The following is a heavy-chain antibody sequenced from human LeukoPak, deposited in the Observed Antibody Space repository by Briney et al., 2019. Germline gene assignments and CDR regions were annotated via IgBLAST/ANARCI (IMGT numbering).Heavy chain of an antibody. CDR3: AREREERGYSYGYNY. J-gene: IGHJ4*02. Sequence: SETLSLTCTVSGGSVSSGSYYWSWIRQPPGKRLEWIGYIYYSGSTNYNPSLKSRVTISVDTSKNQFSLKLSSVTAADTAVYYCAREREERGYSYGYNYWGQGTLVTVSS. CDR2: IYYSGST. CDR1: GGSVSSGSYY. V-gene: IGHV4-61*01. D-gene: IGHD5-18*01.